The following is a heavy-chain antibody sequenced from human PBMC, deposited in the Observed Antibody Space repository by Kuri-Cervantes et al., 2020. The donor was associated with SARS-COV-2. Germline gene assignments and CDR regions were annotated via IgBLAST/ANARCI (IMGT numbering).Heavy chain of an antibody. CDR1: GYSFTHYW. Sequence: GESLKISCKGSGYSFTHYWIGWVRQMPGKGLEWMGIIYSGDSDTRYSPSFQGHVTISADKSINTAYLQWSSLEASDTAMYYCARRGHYDSSGYTFDYWGQGTLVTVSS. V-gene: IGHV5-51*01. CDR3: ARRGHYDSSGYTFDY. CDR2: IYSGDSDT. D-gene: IGHD3-22*01. J-gene: IGHJ4*02.